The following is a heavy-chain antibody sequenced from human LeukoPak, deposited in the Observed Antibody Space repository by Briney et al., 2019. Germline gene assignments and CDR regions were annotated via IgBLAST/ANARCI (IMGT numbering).Heavy chain of an antibody. V-gene: IGHV4-59*08. Sequence: SETLSLTCTVSGGSISSYYWSWIRQPPGKGLEWIGYIYYTGSTNYNPSLKSRVTISVDTSKNQFSLKLSSVTAADTAVYYCARRDYYYDSSGYNDAFDIWGQGTMVTVSS. J-gene: IGHJ3*02. CDR1: GGSISSYY. CDR2: IYYTGST. CDR3: ARRDYYYDSSGYNDAFDI. D-gene: IGHD3-22*01.